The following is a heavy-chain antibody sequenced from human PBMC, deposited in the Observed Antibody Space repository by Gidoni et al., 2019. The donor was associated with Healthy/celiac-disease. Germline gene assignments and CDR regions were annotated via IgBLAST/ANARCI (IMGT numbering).Heavy chain of an antibody. CDR1: GFTFSSYG. CDR3: AREGLLDQNWFDP. Sequence: QVQLVESGGGVVQPGRSLRLSCEASGFTFSSYGMHWVRQAPGKGLGWVAVIWYDGSNKYYADAVKGRFTISRDNSKNTLYLQMNSLRAEDTAVYYCAREGLLDQNWFDPWGQGTLVTVSS. V-gene: IGHV3-33*01. CDR2: IWYDGSNK. D-gene: IGHD2-2*01. J-gene: IGHJ5*02.